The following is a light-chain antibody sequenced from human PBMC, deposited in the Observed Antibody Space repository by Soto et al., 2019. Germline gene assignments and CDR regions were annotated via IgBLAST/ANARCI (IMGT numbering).Light chain of an antibody. V-gene: IGLV3-1*01. CDR1: KLGDKY. J-gene: IGLJ1*01. CDR2: QDS. CDR3: QAWDNSIFYV. Sequence: SYELTQPPSVSVSPGQTANITCSGDKLGDKYVCWYQQKPGQSPVLVIHQDSKRPSGIPERFSGSNSGNTATLTISGTQAMDEADYYCQAWDNSIFYVFGTGTKVTVL.